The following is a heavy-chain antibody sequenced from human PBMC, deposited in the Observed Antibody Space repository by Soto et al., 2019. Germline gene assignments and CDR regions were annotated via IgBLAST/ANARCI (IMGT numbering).Heavy chain of an antibody. Sequence: GASVKVSCKASGYTFTSYAMHWVRQAPGQRLEWMGWINAGNGNTKYSQKFQGRVTITRDTSASTAYMELSSLRSEDTAVYYCARPKFRGDAPNWFDPWGQGTLVTGSS. CDR3: ARPKFRGDAPNWFDP. J-gene: IGHJ5*02. CDR1: GYTFTSYA. D-gene: IGHD3-10*01. CDR2: INAGNGNT. V-gene: IGHV1-3*01.